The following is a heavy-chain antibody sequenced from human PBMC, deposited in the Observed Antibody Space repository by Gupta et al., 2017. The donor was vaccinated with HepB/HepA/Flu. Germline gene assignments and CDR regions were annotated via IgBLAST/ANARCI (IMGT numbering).Heavy chain of an antibody. CDR2: INGEASSI. Sequence: EVQLVESGGGLVQHGGSLRLACAASGFTFSSHWMHWIRQVPGKGLLYVSRINGEASSITYEDSVKGRFTISRDNAKNTVYLQMNSLTVEDTAVYYCAREVTTKRFDLWGRGTLVTVTS. CDR1: GFTFSSHW. CDR3: AREVTTKRFDL. D-gene: IGHD5-12*01. V-gene: IGHV3-74*01. J-gene: IGHJ2*01.